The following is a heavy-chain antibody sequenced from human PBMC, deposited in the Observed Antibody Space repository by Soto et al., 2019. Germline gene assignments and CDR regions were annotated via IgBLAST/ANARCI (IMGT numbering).Heavy chain of an antibody. Sequence: PGGSLRLSCAASGFTVSSNYMSWVRQAPGKGLEWVSVIYSGGSTYYADSVKGRFTISRDNSKNTLYLQMNSLRAEDTAVYYCAREDRVPAAVGYYYYGMDVWGQGTTVNVSS. J-gene: IGHJ6*02. V-gene: IGHV3-53*01. CDR2: IYSGGST. CDR3: AREDRVPAAVGYYYYGMDV. CDR1: GFTVSSNY. D-gene: IGHD2-2*01.